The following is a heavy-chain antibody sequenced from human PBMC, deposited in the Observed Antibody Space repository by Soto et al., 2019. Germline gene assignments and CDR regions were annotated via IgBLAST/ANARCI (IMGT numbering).Heavy chain of an antibody. Sequence: VASVKVSCKASGYSFTSHYILWVRQAPGQGLEWMGIINPRGGSASYAQKFQGRITMTRDTSTSTVHMELSSLRSEDTAAYFCTRVTIAGARNGFDIWGQGTMVTVSS. CDR2: INPRGGSA. J-gene: IGHJ3*02. D-gene: IGHD2-21*01. CDR1: GYSFTSHY. V-gene: IGHV1-46*03. CDR3: TRVTIAGARNGFDI.